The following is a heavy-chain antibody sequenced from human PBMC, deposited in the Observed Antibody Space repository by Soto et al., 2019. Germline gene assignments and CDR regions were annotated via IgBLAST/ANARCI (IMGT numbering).Heavy chain of an antibody. CDR2: IYYSGST. D-gene: IGHD6-6*01. J-gene: IGHJ4*02. CDR3: ARIKQLAPDY. CDR1: GGSISSGGYY. V-gene: IGHV4-31*03. Sequence: KTSETLSLTCTVSGGSISSGGYYWSWIRQHPGKGLEWIGYIYYSGSTYYNPSLKSRVTISVDTSKNQFSLKLSSVTAADTAVYYCARIKQLAPDYWGQGTLVTVSS.